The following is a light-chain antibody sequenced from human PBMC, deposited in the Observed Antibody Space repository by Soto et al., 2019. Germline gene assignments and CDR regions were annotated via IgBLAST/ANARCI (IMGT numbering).Light chain of an antibody. CDR3: AAWDDSLNGSYV. Sequence: QSVLTQPASVSGSPGQSITISCTGTSSDVGGNTVDWYQQLPGTAPKLLIYGNNQRPSGVPDRFSGSKSGTSASLAISGLQSDDEADYYCAAWDDSLNGSYVFGTGTKVTVL. CDR1: SSDVGGNT. J-gene: IGLJ1*01. V-gene: IGLV1-44*01. CDR2: GNN.